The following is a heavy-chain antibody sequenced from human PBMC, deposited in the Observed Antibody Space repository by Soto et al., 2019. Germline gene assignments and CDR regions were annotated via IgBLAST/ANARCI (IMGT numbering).Heavy chain of an antibody. CDR1: GGTFSSYA. V-gene: IGHV1-69*06. CDR3: ACYQASGIYRYDFSRYGMDV. D-gene: IGHD3-3*01. J-gene: IGHJ6*02. CDR2: IIPIFGTA. Sequence: ASVKVSCKASGGTFSSYAISWVRQAPGQGLEWMGGIIPIFGTANYAQKFQGRVTITADKCTSTAYMELSSLRSEDTAVYYCACYQASGIYRYDFSRYGMDVWGQGTTVTVSS.